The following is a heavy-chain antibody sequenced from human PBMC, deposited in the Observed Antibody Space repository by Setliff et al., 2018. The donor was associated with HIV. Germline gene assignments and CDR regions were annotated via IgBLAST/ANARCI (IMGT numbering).Heavy chain of an antibody. J-gene: IGHJ3*02. CDR2: IR. Sequence: GGSLRLSCAASGFTFSDHYMDWVRRAPGKGLEWVARIRNYADSVKGRFTISRDISKNTLYLQMNSLTSEDTAVYYCAAQYLRVDDAFDIWGQGTMVTVSS. D-gene: IGHD2-2*01. CDR3: AAQYLRVDDAFDI. CDR1: GFTFSDHY. V-gene: IGHV3-66*02.